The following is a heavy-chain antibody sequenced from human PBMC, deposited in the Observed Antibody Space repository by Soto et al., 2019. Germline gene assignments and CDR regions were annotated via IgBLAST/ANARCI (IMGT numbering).Heavy chain of an antibody. CDR2: ISGSGGST. CDR1: GFTFSSYA. J-gene: IGHJ4*02. CDR3: ANSGSSLSCYSDY. D-gene: IGHD2-15*01. V-gene: IGHV3-23*01. Sequence: SLRLSCAASGFTFSSYAMSWVRQARGKGLEWVSAISGSGGSTYYADSVKGRFTISRDNSKNTLYLQMNSLRAEDTAVYYCANSGSSLSCYSDYWGQGTLVTVAS.